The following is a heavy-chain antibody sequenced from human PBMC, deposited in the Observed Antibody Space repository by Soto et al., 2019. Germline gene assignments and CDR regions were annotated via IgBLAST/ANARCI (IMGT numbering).Heavy chain of an antibody. V-gene: IGHV3-23*01. Sequence: GGSLRLSCAASGFTFSSYAMSWVRQAPGKGLEWVSAISGSGGSTYYADSVKGRFTISRDNSKNTLYLQMNSLRAEDTAVYYCAKDLIPLNYGFYFDYWGQGTLVTVSS. CDR1: GFTFSSYA. CDR2: ISGSGGST. CDR3: AKDLIPLNYGFYFDY. J-gene: IGHJ4*02. D-gene: IGHD4-17*01.